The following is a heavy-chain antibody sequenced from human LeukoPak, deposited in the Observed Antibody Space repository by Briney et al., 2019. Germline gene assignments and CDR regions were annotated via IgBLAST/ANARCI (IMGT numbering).Heavy chain of an antibody. J-gene: IGHJ6*02. CDR2: IYPGDSDT. CDR1: GYSFTSYW. D-gene: IGHD4-11*01. Sequence: GESLKISCKGSGYSFTSYWIGRVRQMPGKGLEWMGIIYPGDSDTRYSPSFQGQVTISADKSISTAYLQWSSLKASDTATYYCARGSTVTTIYYYYYGMDVWGQGTTVTVSS. CDR3: ARGSTVTTIYYYYYGMDV. V-gene: IGHV5-51*01.